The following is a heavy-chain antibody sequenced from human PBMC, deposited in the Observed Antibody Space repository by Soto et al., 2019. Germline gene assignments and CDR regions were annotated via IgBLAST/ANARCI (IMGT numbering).Heavy chain of an antibody. CDR3: ARSPPSSYYGGSGTFDY. CDR2: AYHNGST. CDR1: GGFTSTNNW. V-gene: IGHV4-4*02. Sequence: QLQLQESGPGLVRPSGTLSLTCAVSGGFTSTNNWWSWVRQPPGKGLEWIGDAYHNGSTEYNPSLKSRVSISVDKSKNQISLKLTSATAADTAVYSCARSPPSSYYGGSGTFDYWGQGTLVTVSS. J-gene: IGHJ4*02. D-gene: IGHD3-10*01.